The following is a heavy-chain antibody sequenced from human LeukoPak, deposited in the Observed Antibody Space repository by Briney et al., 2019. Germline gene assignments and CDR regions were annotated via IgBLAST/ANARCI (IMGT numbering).Heavy chain of an antibody. CDR3: ARDHPKCSGGSCPFDY. Sequence: ASVKVSCKASGGTFSSYAISWVRQAPGQGLEWMGGIIPIFGTANYAQKFQGRVTITADKSTSTAYMELSSLRSDDTAVYYCARDHPKCSGGSCPFDYWGQGTLVTVSS. CDR1: GGTFSSYA. V-gene: IGHV1-69*06. J-gene: IGHJ4*02. CDR2: IIPIFGTA. D-gene: IGHD2-15*01.